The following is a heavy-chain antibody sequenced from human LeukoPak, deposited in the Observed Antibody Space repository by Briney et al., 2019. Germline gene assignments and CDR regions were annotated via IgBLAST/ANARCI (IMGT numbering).Heavy chain of an antibody. D-gene: IGHD3-9*01. CDR2: ISSNGGST. V-gene: IGHV3-64*01. J-gene: IGHJ4*02. Sequence: PGGSLRLSCAASGFTFSSYAMPWVRQAPGKGLEYVSAISSNGGSTYYANSVKGRFTISRDNSKNTLYLQMGSLRAEDMAVYYCARGRAGYFDWLPFYFDYWGQGTLVTVSS. CDR1: GFTFSSYA. CDR3: ARGRAGYFDWLPFYFDY.